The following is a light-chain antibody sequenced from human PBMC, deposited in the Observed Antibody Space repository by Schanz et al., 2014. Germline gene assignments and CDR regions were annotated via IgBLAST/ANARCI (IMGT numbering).Light chain of an antibody. CDR3: SSYTSSSTLA. J-gene: IGLJ3*02. V-gene: IGLV1-40*01. Sequence: QSVLTQPPSVSGAPGQRVTISCTGNSSNIGAGYDVHWYQHLPGTAPKLLIHGNSNRPSGVPDRFSGSKSGTSASLAITGLQAEDEADYYCSSYTSSSTLAFGGGTKLTVL. CDR2: GNS. CDR1: SSNIGAGYD.